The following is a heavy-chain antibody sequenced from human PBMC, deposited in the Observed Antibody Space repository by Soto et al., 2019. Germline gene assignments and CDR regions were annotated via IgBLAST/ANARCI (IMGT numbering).Heavy chain of an antibody. J-gene: IGHJ6*02. CDR1: GGSFSGYY. D-gene: IGHD2-8*01. CDR2: INHSGST. CDR3: ARGKYDYYYYYGRDV. Sequence: PSGTLSLICAVYGGSFSGYYWSWIRQPPGKGLEWIGEINHSGSTNYNPSLKSRVTISVDTSKNQFSLKLSSVTAADTAVYYCARGKYDYYYYYGRDVGGQGTTVP. V-gene: IGHV4-34*01.